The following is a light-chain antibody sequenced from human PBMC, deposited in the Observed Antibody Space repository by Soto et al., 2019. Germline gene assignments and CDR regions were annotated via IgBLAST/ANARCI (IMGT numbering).Light chain of an antibody. V-gene: IGKV3D-15*01. J-gene: IGKJ5*01. CDR2: GAS. CDR3: QEHASI. CDR1: QSVDSN. Sequence: EIVMTQSPGTLSVSTGEGATLSCRASQSVDSNLAWYQQKPGQAPRLLIYGASTRATGIPDRFSGSGSGTDFTLTISRLEPEDFAVYYCQEHASIFGQGTRLEIK.